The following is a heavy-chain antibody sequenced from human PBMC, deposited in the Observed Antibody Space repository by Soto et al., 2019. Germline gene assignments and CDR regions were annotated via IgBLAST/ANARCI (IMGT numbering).Heavy chain of an antibody. CDR3: ARGGYSYGYHYGMDV. V-gene: IGHV4-4*02. CDR2: IYHSGST. Sequence: SETLSLTCAVSGGSISSSNWWSWVRQPPGKGLGWIGEIYHSGSTNYNPSLKSRVTISVDKSKNQFSLKLSSVTAADTAVYYCARGGYSYGYHYGMDVWGQGTTVTVS. D-gene: IGHD5-18*01. J-gene: IGHJ6*02. CDR1: GGSISSSNW.